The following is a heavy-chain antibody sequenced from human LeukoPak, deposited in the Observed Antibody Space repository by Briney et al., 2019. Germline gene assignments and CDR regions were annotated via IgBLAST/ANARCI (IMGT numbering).Heavy chain of an antibody. CDR1: VFTFDHYD. V-gene: IGHV3-23*01. D-gene: IGHD3-9*01. Sequence: GGSLGLSRAASVFTFDHYDMTGVPQAPARGREDGSPITAGSDSTFYSDSVKGRFTISRDNSKNTLTLQMASLGPADTATYFCAADYNIMPGYFSDLGYWGQGTLVTVSS. CDR3: AADYNIMPGYFSDLGY. CDR2: ITAGSDST. J-gene: IGHJ4*02.